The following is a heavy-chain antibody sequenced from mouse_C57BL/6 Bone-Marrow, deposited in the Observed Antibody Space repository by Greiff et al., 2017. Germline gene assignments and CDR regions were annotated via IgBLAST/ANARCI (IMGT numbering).Heavy chain of an antibody. V-gene: IGHV1-20*01. CDR2: INPYNGDT. D-gene: IGHD1-1*01. Sequence: EVQLQQSGPELVKPGDSVKISCKASGYSFTGYFMNWVMQSHGKSLEWIGRINPYNGDTFYNQKFKGKATLTVDKSSSTAHMELRSLTSEDSAVYYCARFYYGSSGYWYFDVWGTGTTVTVSS. CDR3: ARFYYGSSGYWYFDV. J-gene: IGHJ1*03. CDR1: GYSFTGYF.